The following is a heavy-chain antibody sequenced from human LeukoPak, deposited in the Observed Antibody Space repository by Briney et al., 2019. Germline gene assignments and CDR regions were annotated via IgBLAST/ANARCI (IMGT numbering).Heavy chain of an antibody. CDR3: AKAKTYYDFWSGYPFDY. CDR2: ISGSGGST. Sequence: GGSLRLSCAASGFTFSSYAMSWVRQAPGKGLEWVSAISGSGGSTYYADSVKGRFTISRDNSKNTLYLQMNSLRAEDTAVYYCAKAKTYYDFWSGYPFDYWGQGTLVTVSS. D-gene: IGHD3-3*01. CDR1: GFTFSSYA. J-gene: IGHJ4*02. V-gene: IGHV3-23*01.